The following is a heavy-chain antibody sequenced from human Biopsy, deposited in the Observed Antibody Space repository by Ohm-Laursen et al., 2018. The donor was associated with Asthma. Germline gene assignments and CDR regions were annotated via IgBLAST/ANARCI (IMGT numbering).Heavy chain of an antibody. D-gene: IGHD3-10*01. V-gene: IGHV4-4*03. CDR2: IYHSGST. Sequence: PGTLSLTCAVSGGSISSSNWWSWVRQPPGKGLEWIGEIYHSGSTNYNPSPKSRVTISVDKSKNQFSLKLSSVTAAGTAVYYCAKLRITMVQGVIINVEYYYGMDVWGQGTTVTVSS. CDR1: GGSISSSNW. CDR3: AKLRITMVQGVIINVEYYYGMDV. J-gene: IGHJ6*02.